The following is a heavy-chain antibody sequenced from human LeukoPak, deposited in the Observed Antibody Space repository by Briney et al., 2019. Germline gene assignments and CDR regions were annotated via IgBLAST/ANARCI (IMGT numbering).Heavy chain of an antibody. CDR1: GGTFSSYA. CDR2: IIPILGIA. J-gene: IGHJ6*02. V-gene: IGHV1-69*04. CDR3: ARSSGYDHHYYYYGMDV. Sequence: SVKVSCKASGGTFSSYAISWVRQAPGQGLEWMGRIIPILGIANYAQKFQGRVTITADKSTSTAYMELSSLRSEDTAVYYCARSSGYDHHYYYYGMDVWGQGTTVTVSS. D-gene: IGHD5-12*01.